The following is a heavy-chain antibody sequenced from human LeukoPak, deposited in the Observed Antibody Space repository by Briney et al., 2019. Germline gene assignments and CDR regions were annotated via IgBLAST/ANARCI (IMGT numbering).Heavy chain of an antibody. CDR2: ISSSSSYT. CDR3: ARDDTNRGTGTTGGYGMDV. Sequence: GGSLRLSCAASGFTFSDYYMSWIRQAPGKGLEWVSYISSSSSYTNYADSVKGRFTISRDNAKNSLYLQMNSLRAEDTAVYYCARDDTNRGTGTTGGYGMDVWGQGTTVTVSS. J-gene: IGHJ6*02. D-gene: IGHD1-7*01. V-gene: IGHV3-11*06. CDR1: GFTFSDYY.